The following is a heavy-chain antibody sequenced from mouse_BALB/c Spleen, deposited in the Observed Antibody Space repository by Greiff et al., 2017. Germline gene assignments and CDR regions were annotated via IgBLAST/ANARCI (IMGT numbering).Heavy chain of an antibody. CDR3: ARPLLPSYAMDY. V-gene: IGHV1-54*01. D-gene: IGHD1-2*01. CDR1: GYAFTNYL. CDR2: INPGSGGT. Sequence: VQLQQSGAELVRPGTSVKVSCKASGYAFTNYLIEWVKQRPGQGLEWIGVINPGSGGTNYNEKFKGKATLTADKSSSTAYMQLSSLTSDDSAVYFCARPLLPSYAMDYWGQGTSVTVSS. J-gene: IGHJ4*01.